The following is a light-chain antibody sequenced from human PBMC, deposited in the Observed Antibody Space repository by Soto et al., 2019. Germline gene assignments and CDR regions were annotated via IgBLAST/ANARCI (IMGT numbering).Light chain of an antibody. CDR2: EVT. CDR3: SSYVGDSAYA. CDR1: RRDVGGYNY. V-gene: IGLV2-14*01. Sequence: QSALTQPASVSGSPGQSITISCTGTRRDVGGYNYVSWYQQYPGKSPKLLIYEVTHRPSGVSNRFSGSKSGNTASLTISGLQAEDEADYFCSSYVGDSAYAFGTGTKLTVL. J-gene: IGLJ1*01.